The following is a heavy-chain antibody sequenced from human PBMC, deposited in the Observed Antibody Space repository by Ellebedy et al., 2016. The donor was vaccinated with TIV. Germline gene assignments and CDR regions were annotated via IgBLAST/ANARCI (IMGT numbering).Heavy chain of an antibody. CDR3: ARGTKSSASY. D-gene: IGHD6-6*01. V-gene: IGHV1-2*02. Sequence: ASVKVSCXASGYSFTAYFLHWLRQAPGQGLEWMGWINPVSGGINYAQKFRGRVTITRDTSSSTAYMELSSLTSDDTALYFCARGTKSSASYWGQGTRVTVSA. J-gene: IGHJ4*02. CDR1: GYSFTAYF. CDR2: INPVSGGI.